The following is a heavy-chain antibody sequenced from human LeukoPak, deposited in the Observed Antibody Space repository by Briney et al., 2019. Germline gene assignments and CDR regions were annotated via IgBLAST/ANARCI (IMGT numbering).Heavy chain of an antibody. V-gene: IGHV4-4*09. D-gene: IGHD2-21*01. CDR2: MFTSGST. CDR1: GGSISSYC. J-gene: IGHJ5*02. Sequence: SETLSLTCTVSGGSISSYCWSWVRQPPGKGLEWIGYMFTSGSTDYNPSLKSRVTMSVDTSKTQLSMELRFLTAADTAVYYCATSHDVKTAPYDLWGQGTLVTVSS. CDR3: ATSHDVKTAPYDL.